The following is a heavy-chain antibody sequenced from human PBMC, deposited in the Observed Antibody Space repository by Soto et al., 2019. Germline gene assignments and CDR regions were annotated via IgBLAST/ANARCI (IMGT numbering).Heavy chain of an antibody. CDR2: ISGSGGST. J-gene: IGHJ4*02. CDR3: AEDRTIGCTTVTQLVDY. D-gene: IGHD4-4*01. V-gene: IGHV3-23*01. CDR1: GFTFSSFA. Sequence: VQRLESGGGLVQPGGSLRLSCAASGFTFSSFAMSWVRQAPGKWLELVSAISGSGGSTYYADSVKGRFTISRDNSKNTLYVQMKRLRADDTAVYYCAEDRTIGCTTVTQLVDYWGQGSQATVSS.